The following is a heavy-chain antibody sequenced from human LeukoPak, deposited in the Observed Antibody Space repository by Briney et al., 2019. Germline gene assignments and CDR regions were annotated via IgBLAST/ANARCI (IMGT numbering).Heavy chain of an antibody. CDR1: GFTFSSYG. CDR2: IWYDGSNK. CDR3: ARDPRLKYSGSSYYFDY. D-gene: IGHD1-26*01. J-gene: IGHJ4*02. V-gene: IGHV3-33*01. Sequence: GGSLRPSCAASGFTFSSYGMHWVRQAPGKGLEWVAVIWYDGSNKYYADSVKGRFTISRDNSKNTLYLQMKSLRAEDTAVYYCARDPRLKYSGSSYYFDYWGQGTLVTVSS.